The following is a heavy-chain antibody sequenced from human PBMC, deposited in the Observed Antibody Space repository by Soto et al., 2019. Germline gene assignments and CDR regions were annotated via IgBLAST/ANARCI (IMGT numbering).Heavy chain of an antibody. CDR2: IKSKTDGGAT. CDR1: GFTFSNAW. J-gene: IGHJ4*02. Sequence: GGSLRLSYAASGFTFSNAWMNWVLQAPGKGLEWVGRIKSKTDGGATDYAAPVKGRFTISRDDSKNTLYLQMNSLKTEDTAVYYCTTSSDYYYGSGSTRWGQGTLVTVSS. D-gene: IGHD3-10*01. V-gene: IGHV3-15*07. CDR3: TTSSDYYYGSGSTR.